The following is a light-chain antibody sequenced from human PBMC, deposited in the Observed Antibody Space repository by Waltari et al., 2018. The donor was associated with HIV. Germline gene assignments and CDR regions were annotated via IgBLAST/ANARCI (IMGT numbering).Light chain of an antibody. CDR1: SSTIGAGYD. J-gene: IGLJ3*02. V-gene: IGLV1-40*01. Sequence: QSALTQPPSVSVAPGQRVTISCTWSSSTIGAGYDVHRYQQLPGTAPKLLIYGNTNRPSGVPDRFSGSKSGTSASLAITGLQTEDEGTYYCQSYDNSLSGHWGFGRGTKLTVL. CDR3: QSYDNSLSGHWG. CDR2: GNT.